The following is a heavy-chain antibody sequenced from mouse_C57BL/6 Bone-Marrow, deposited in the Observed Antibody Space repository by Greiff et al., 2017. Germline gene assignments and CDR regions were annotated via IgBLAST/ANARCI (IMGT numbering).Heavy chain of an antibody. CDR1: GYSITSGYY. D-gene: IGHD2-4*01. V-gene: IGHV3-6*01. CDR2: ISYDGSN. J-gene: IGHJ4*01. CDR3: GQIYYDYDGGYAMDY. Sequence: EVQLVESGPGLVKPSQSLSLTCSVTGYSITSGYYWNWIRQFPGNKLEWMGYISYDGSNNYNPSLKNRISITRDTSKNQFFLKLNSVTTEDTATYYCGQIYYDYDGGYAMDYWGQGTSVTVSS.